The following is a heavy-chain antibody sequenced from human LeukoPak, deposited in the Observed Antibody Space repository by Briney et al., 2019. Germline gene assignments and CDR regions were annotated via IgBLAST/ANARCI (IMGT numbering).Heavy chain of an antibody. Sequence: SETLSLTCTVSGDSINTNIYYWGWIRQPPGKGLEWIGHVYYSGSTYSSPSLKGRVTILLDTSNNHFSLRLSSVTAADTAMYYCAGTYTYYYYFYMDVWGKGTTVTISS. CDR3: AGTYTYYYYFYMDV. J-gene: IGHJ6*03. D-gene: IGHD2-2*02. CDR2: VYYSGST. CDR1: GDSINTNIYY. V-gene: IGHV4-39*07.